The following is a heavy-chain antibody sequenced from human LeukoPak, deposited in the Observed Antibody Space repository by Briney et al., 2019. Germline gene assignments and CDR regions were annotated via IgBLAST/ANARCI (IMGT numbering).Heavy chain of an antibody. Sequence: GGSLRLSCAASGFTFSSYAMSWVRQAPGKGLEWVSAISGSGGSTYYADSVKGRFTISRDNSKSTLYLQMNSLRAEDTAVYYCARDTYSSSWYPLPYYYGMDVWGQGTTVTVSS. D-gene: IGHD6-13*01. V-gene: IGHV3-23*01. CDR1: GFTFSSYA. CDR3: ARDTYSSSWYPLPYYYGMDV. J-gene: IGHJ6*02. CDR2: ISGSGGST.